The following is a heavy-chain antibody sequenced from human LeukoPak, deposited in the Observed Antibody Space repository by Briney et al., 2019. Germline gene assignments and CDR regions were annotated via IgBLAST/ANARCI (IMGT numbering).Heavy chain of an antibody. CDR2: ISSDSTYI. J-gene: IGHJ5*02. CDR3: ARGATSTRFGRFDP. Sequence: GGSLRLSCAASGFSFISYSMNWVRQAPGKGLEWVSTISSDSTYIYYADSMKGRFTISRDNAKKSLYLQMNSLRAEDTAIYYCARGATSTRFGRFDPWGQGTLVTVSS. CDR1: GFSFISYS. V-gene: IGHV3-21*01. D-gene: IGHD5/OR15-5a*01.